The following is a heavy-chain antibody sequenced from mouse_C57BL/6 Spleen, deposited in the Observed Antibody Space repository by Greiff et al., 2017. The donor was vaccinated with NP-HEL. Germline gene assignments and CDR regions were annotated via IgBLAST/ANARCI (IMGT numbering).Heavy chain of an antibody. CDR2: IDPSDSYT. Sequence: QVQLQQPGAELVKPGASVKLSCKASGYTFTSYWMQWVKQRPGQGLEWIGEIDPSDSYTNYNQKFKGKATLTADTSSSTAYMQLSSLTSEDSAVYYCARGGSSSWYFDVWGTGTTVTVSS. J-gene: IGHJ1*03. D-gene: IGHD1-1*01. CDR3: ARGGSSSWYFDV. V-gene: IGHV1-50*01. CDR1: GYTFTSYW.